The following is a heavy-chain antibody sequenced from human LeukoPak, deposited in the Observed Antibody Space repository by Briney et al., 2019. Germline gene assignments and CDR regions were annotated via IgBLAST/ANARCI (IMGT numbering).Heavy chain of an antibody. CDR2: IYSGGST. CDR1: GFTVSSNY. CDR3: ARSPYSSSIWGSP. D-gene: IGHD6-13*01. Sequence: GGSLRLSCAASGFTVSSNYMSWVRQAPGKGLEWVSVIYSGGSTYYADSVKGRFTISRDNSKNTLYLQMNSLRAEDTAVYYCARSPYSSSIWGSPWGQGTLVTVSS. J-gene: IGHJ5*02. V-gene: IGHV3-66*01.